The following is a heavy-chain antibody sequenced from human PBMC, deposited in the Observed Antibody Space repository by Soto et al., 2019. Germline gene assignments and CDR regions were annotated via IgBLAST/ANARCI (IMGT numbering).Heavy chain of an antibody. J-gene: IGHJ4*02. CDR2: IIPLAEIT. CDR3: AREGYCRGGSCFRSFQY. V-gene: IGHV1-69*08. D-gene: IGHD2-15*01. CDR1: GGTFSHYT. Sequence: QVQLVQSGAEVKKPGSSVKVSCKVSGGTFSHYTITWVRQAPGQGLEWMGRIIPLAEITDYTQKFQGRVTIPADISTSTAYMELNGLRSEDTAVYYCAREGYCRGGSCFRSFQYWGQGSMVTVSS.